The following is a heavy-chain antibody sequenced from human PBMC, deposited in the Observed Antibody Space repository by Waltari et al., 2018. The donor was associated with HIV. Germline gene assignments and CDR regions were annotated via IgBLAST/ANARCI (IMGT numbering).Heavy chain of an antibody. D-gene: IGHD2-2*02. J-gene: IGHJ4*02. CDR2: IHSSGST. V-gene: IGHV4-39*01. Sequence: QLQLQESGPRLVKPSETLSLTCSVSGGSLIGSFYHWGWVRQPPGKGLEWMGSIHSSGSTYYNPSRTSRLTISIDTSKIHFSLRLTSVTAADTSVYYCARIHTAVTYLLDSWGQGTLVTVSS. CDR3: ARIHTAVTYLLDS. CDR1: GGSLIGSFYH.